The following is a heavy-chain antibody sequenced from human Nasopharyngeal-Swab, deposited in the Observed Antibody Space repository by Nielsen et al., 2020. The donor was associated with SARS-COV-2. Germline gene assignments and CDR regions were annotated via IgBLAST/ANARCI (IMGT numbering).Heavy chain of an antibody. CDR1: GGSISSGDYY. V-gene: IGHV4-30-4*01. Sequence: SETLSLTCTVSGGSISSGDYYWSWIRQPPGKGLEWIGYIYYSGSTYYNPSLKSRVTISVDTSKNQFSLKLSSVTAADTAVYYCARDWELLGFDYWGQGTPVTVSS. CDR3: ARDWELLGFDY. D-gene: IGHD1-26*01. J-gene: IGHJ4*02. CDR2: IYYSGST.